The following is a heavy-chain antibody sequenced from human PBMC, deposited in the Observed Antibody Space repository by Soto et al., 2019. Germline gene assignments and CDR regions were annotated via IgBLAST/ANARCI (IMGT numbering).Heavy chain of an antibody. D-gene: IGHD4-4*01. CDR1: GASISSGDYY. V-gene: IGHV4-30-4*01. J-gene: IGHJ5*02. Sequence: QVQLQESGPGLVKPSQTLSVTCTVSGASISSGDYYWSWIRQSPGKGLEWIGYILYGGSTFYNPSLKSRVIISVDTSKNQFSLKLTSVTAADTAVYYCATEVYSNYFFSWGQGALVTVSS. CDR3: ATEVYSNYFFS. CDR2: ILYGGST.